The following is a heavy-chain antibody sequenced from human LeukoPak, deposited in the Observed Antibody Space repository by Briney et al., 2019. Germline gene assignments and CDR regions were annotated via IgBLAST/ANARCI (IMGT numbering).Heavy chain of an antibody. V-gene: IGHV3-21*01. J-gene: IGHJ4*02. CDR2: ISSSSSYI. CDR1: GLTFINYG. D-gene: IGHD6-6*01. CDR3: ARDEYSSSRKDY. Sequence: PGGSLRLSCAASGLTFINYGMNWVRQAPGKGLEWVSSISSSSSYIYYADSVKGRFTISRDNAKNSLYLQMNSLRAEDTAVYYCARDEYSSSRKDYWGQGTLVTVSS.